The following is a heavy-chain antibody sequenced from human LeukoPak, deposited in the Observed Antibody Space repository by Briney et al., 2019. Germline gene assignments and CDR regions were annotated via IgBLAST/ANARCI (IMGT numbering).Heavy chain of an antibody. CDR1: RFTFSGSA. D-gene: IGHD3-22*01. CDR2: IRSKANSYAT. J-gene: IGHJ4*02. V-gene: IGHV3-73*01. CDR3: TRPGYYYDSSAYYFDY. Sequence: GGSLRLSCAASRFTFSGSAMHWVRQASGKGLEWVGRIRSKANSYATAYAASVKGRFTISRDDSKNTAYLQMNSLKTEDTAVYYCTRPGYYYDSSAYYFDYWGQGTLVTVSS.